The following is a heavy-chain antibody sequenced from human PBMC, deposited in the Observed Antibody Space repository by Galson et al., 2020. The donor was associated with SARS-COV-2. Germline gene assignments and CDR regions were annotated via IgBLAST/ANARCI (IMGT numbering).Heavy chain of an antibody. CDR2: INPNSGDT. CDR1: GYTFIGYY. CDR3: ARRGPIVSEAFDI. Sequence: ASVNVSCKASGYTFIGYYMHWVRQAPGQGLELMGWINPNSGDTNYAQKFQGRVTMTRDTSISTAYMELTRLTSDDTAVYYCARRGPIVSEAFDIWGQGTMVTVSS. J-gene: IGHJ3*02. V-gene: IGHV1-2*02. D-gene: IGHD2-21*01.